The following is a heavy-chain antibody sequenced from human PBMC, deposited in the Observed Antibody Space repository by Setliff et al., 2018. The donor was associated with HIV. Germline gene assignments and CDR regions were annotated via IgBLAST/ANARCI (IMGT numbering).Heavy chain of an antibody. V-gene: IGHV4-34*01. J-gene: IGHJ3*02. D-gene: IGHD3-22*01. CDR1: GGSFSGYF. Sequence: SETLSLTCAVYGGSFSGYFWSWIRQPPQKSLEWIGEINHSGDTNYNPSLKSRVTISVDTSKNQFSLKLSSVTAADTAVYYCARVGDFYDSSGYYSVLDAFDIWGRGAMVTVSS. CDR3: ARVGDFYDSSGYYSVLDAFDI. CDR2: INHSGDT.